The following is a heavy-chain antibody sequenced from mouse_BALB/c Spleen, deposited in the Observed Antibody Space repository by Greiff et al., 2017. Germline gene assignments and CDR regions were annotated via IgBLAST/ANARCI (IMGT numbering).Heavy chain of an antibody. CDR3: ARDPLDGYSYAMDY. J-gene: IGHJ4*01. CDR1: GFTFSDYY. V-gene: IGHV5-4*02. Sequence: EVMLVESGGGLVKPGGSLKLSCAASGFTFSDYYMYWVRQTPEKRLEWVATISDGGSYTYYPDSVKGRFTISRDNAKNNLYLQMSSLKSEDTAMYYCARDPLDGYSYAMDYWGQGTSVTVSS. CDR2: ISDGGSYT. D-gene: IGHD2-3*01.